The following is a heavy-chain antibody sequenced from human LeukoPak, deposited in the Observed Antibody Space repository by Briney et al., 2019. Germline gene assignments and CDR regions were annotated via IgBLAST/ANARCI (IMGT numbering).Heavy chain of an antibody. CDR2: IIPIFGTA. D-gene: IGHD1-26*01. CDR3: ARDRGLRELLNYYYYYMDV. Sequence: GASVKVSCKASGGTFSSYAISWVRQAPGQGLEWMGGIIPIFGTANYAQKFQGRVTLTTDESTSTAYMELSSLRSEDTAVYYCARDRGLRELLNYYYYYMDVWGKGTTVTVSS. CDR1: GGTFSSYA. J-gene: IGHJ6*03. V-gene: IGHV1-69*05.